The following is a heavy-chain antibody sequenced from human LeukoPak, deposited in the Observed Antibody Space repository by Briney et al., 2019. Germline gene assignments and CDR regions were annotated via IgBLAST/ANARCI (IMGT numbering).Heavy chain of an antibody. D-gene: IGHD3-3*01. CDR1: GFTFSSYG. Sequence: PGGSLRLSCAASGFTFSSYGMHWVRQAPGKGLEWVAVISYDGSNKYYADSVKGRFTISRDNSKNTLYLQMNSLRAEDTAVYYCARDVSKGYDFWSGYGLGAFDIWGQGTMVTVSS. CDR2: ISYDGSNK. V-gene: IGHV3-30*03. CDR3: ARDVSKGYDFWSGYGLGAFDI. J-gene: IGHJ3*02.